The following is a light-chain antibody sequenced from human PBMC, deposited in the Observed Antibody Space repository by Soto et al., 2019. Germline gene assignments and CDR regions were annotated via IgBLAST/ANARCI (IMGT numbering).Light chain of an antibody. CDR2: KAS. Sequence: DIQMTQSPSTLSASVGDRVTITYRASQSISSWLAWYQQKPGKAPKLLIYKASSLESGVPSRFSGSGSGTEFTLTISSLQPDDFATYYCQQYNSYPRTFVQGTKVEIK. CDR1: QSISSW. V-gene: IGKV1-5*03. CDR3: QQYNSYPRT. J-gene: IGKJ1*01.